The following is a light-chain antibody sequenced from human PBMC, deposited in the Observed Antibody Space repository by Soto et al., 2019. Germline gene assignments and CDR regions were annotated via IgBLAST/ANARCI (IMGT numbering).Light chain of an antibody. J-gene: IGLJ2*01. CDR2: GNS. CDR3: QSHESSRSLV. Sequence: QSVLTQPPSVSGAPGQRVTISCTGSSSNIGAGYVVHWYQQLPGTAPKLLIYGNSNRPSGVPDRFSGSKSGTSASLAITGLQAEDEADYYCQSHESSRSLVFGGGTKLTVL. V-gene: IGLV1-40*01. CDR1: SSNIGAGYV.